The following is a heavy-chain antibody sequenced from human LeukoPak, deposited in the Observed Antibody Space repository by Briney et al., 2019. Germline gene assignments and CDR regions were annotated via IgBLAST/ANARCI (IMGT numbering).Heavy chain of an antibody. CDR1: GFTFSNYG. J-gene: IGHJ4*02. D-gene: IGHD3-9*01. CDR2: ISGSDGNT. V-gene: IGHV3-23*01. CDR3: AQGGDFDVLTGYYVPDF. Sequence: GASLRLSCVASGFTFSNYGMNWVRQAPGKGLEWVSSISGSDGNTYYADPVKGRFTISRDNSKNTLYLQMNSLRAEDTAVYYCAQGGDFDVLTGYYVPDFWGQGTLVTVSS.